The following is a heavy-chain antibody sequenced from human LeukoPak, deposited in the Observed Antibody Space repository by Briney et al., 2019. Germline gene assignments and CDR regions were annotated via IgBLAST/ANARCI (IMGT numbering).Heavy chain of an antibody. CDR2: ISSSSSYI. Sequence: GGSLRLSCAASGFTFSSYTMNWVRQAPGKGLEWVSSISSSSSYIYYADSVKGRFTISRDNAKNSLYLQMNSLRAEDTAVYYCAKADIYGYSGWFDPWGQGTLVTVSS. D-gene: IGHD5-18*01. CDR3: AKADIYGYSGWFDP. CDR1: GFTFSSYT. J-gene: IGHJ5*02. V-gene: IGHV3-21*01.